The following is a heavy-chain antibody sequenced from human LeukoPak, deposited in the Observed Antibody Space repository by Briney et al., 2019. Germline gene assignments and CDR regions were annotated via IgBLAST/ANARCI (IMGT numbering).Heavy chain of an antibody. CDR3: ARDLKGYSSEYDLDY. CDR1: GYTFTSYG. D-gene: IGHD6-19*01. CDR2: ISAYNGNT. Sequence: ASVKVSCKASGYTFTSYGISWVRQAPGQGLEWMGWISAYNGNTNYAQKLQGRVTMTTDTSTSTAYMELRSLRSDDTAVYYCARDLKGYSSEYDLDYWGQGTLVTVSS. V-gene: IGHV1-18*01. J-gene: IGHJ4*02.